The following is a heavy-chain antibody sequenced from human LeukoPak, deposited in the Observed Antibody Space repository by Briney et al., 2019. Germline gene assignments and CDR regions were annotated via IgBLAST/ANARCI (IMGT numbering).Heavy chain of an antibody. CDR2: IIPILGIA. CDR3: AKDGEPYTNQPNWFDP. CDR1: GGTFSSYA. D-gene: IGHD2-8*01. V-gene: IGHV1-69*04. Sequence: SVKVSCKASGGTFSSYAISWVRQAPGQGLEWMGRIIPILGIANYAQKFQGRVTITADKSTSTAYMELSSLRSEDTAVYYCAKDGEPYTNQPNWFDPWGQGTLVTVSS. J-gene: IGHJ5*02.